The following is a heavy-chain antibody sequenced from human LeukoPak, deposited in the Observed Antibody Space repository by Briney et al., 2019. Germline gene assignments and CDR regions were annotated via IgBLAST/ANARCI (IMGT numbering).Heavy chain of an antibody. D-gene: IGHD1-26*01. V-gene: IGHV4-4*07. CDR2: ISTSGST. Sequence: SETLSLTCTVSGDSVSTYYWSWIRQSAGKGLEWIGHISTSGSTTYNPFLKSRVSMSVDTSKNQFSLKLSSVTAADTAVYYCAREATVVGATIIWGQGALVTVSS. CDR1: GDSVSTYY. CDR3: AREATVVGATII. J-gene: IGHJ4*02.